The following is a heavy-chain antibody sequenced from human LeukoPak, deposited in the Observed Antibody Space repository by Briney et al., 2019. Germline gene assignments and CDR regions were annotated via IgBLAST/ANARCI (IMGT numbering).Heavy chain of an antibody. CDR3: ARALIGYYFDY. CDR2: VSNSGDYI. J-gene: IGHJ4*02. Sequence: GGSLRLSCAASGFTFSSYSMNWVRQAPGKGLEWVSSVSNSGDYIHYADSVKGRFTISRGNSKNSLYLQMNSLRAEDTAVYYCARALIGYYFDYWGQGTLVTVPS. V-gene: IGHV3-21*06. D-gene: IGHD2-8*01. CDR1: GFTFSSYS.